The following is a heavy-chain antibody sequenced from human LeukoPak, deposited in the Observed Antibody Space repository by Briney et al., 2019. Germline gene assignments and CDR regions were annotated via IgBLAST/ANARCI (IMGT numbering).Heavy chain of an antibody. Sequence: ASVKVSCKASGGTFSSYAIGWVRQAPGQGLEWMGGITPIFGTANYAQKFQGRVTITTDESTSTAYMELSSLRSEDTAVYYCARVGDFWSGYSYYYYYYMDVWGKGTTVTVSS. CDR3: ARVGDFWSGYSYYYYYYMDV. CDR1: GGTFSSYA. J-gene: IGHJ6*03. CDR2: ITPIFGTA. D-gene: IGHD3-3*01. V-gene: IGHV1-69*05.